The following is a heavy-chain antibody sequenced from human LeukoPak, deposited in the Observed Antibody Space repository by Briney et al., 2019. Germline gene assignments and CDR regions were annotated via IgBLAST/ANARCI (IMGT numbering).Heavy chain of an antibody. V-gene: IGHV1-46*01. Sequence: ASVKVSCKASGYTFTSYYMHWVRQAPGQGLEWMGTINPSGGSTSYAQKFQGRVTMTRDTSTSTVYMELSSLRSEDTAVYYCAREYYYGSGSLYYYYGMDVWGQGTTVTVSS. CDR2: INPSGGST. CDR3: AREYYYGSGSLYYYYGMDV. J-gene: IGHJ6*02. CDR1: GYTFTSYY. D-gene: IGHD3-10*01.